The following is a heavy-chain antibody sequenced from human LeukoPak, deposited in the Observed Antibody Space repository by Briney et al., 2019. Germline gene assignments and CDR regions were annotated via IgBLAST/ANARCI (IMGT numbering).Heavy chain of an antibody. CDR1: GGTFSSYA. J-gene: IGHJ6*02. Sequence: SVKVSCKASGGTFSSYAISWVRQAPGQGLEWMGGIIPIFGTANYAQKFQGRVTITADESTSTAYMELSSLRSEDTAVYYCAKDRHSGYISLGAMDVWGQGTTVTVSS. CDR2: IIPIFGTA. CDR3: AKDRHSGYISLGAMDV. V-gene: IGHV1-69*01. D-gene: IGHD5-12*01.